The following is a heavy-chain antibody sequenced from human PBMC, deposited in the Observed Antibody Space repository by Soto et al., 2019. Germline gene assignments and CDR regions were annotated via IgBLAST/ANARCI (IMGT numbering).Heavy chain of an antibody. CDR2: ISGSGDST. Sequence: GESLRLSCAASGFTFGSYSMNWVRQAPGKGLEWVSAISGSGDSTYYADSVKGRFTISRDNSKNTQYLQMNSLRAEDTAVYYCAKRTVGWYFDLWGRGTLVTVSS. CDR1: GFTFGSYS. V-gene: IGHV3-23*01. CDR3: AKRTVGWYFDL. J-gene: IGHJ2*01. D-gene: IGHD4-17*01.